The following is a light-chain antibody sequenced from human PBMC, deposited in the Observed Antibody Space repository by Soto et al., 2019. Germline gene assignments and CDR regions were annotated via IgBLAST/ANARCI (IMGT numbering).Light chain of an antibody. Sequence: EIVLTQSPATLSLSPGERATLSCRASQGVSTSLAWYQQKPGQAPRLLIYDASNRATGIPARFSGSGSGTDFTLTISSLEPEDFAVYYCQHRSNWPRTFGQGTKLEIK. V-gene: IGKV3-11*01. CDR1: QGVSTS. J-gene: IGKJ2*01. CDR2: DAS. CDR3: QHRSNWPRT.